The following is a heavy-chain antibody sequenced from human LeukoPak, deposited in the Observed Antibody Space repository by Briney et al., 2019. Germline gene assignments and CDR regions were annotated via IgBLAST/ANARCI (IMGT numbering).Heavy chain of an antibody. CDR1: GFTFSSYS. Sequence: QPGGSLRLSCAASGFTFSSYSMNWVRQAPGKGLEWVSYISSSSSTIYYADSVKGRFTISRDNAKNSLYVQMNSLRAEDTAVYYCARDLWLRRPYYFDYWGQGTLVTVSS. V-gene: IGHV3-48*01. CDR3: ARDLWLRRPYYFDY. D-gene: IGHD5-12*01. CDR2: ISSSSSTI. J-gene: IGHJ4*02.